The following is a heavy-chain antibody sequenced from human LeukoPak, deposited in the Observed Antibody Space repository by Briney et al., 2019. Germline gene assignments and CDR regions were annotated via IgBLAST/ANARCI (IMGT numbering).Heavy chain of an antibody. CDR1: GFTFSSYN. D-gene: IGHD1-26*01. CDR2: ISSSSSYI. Sequence: GGTLRLSCAASGFTFSSYNMNWVRHPPGRGLEWGSSISSSSSYIYYADSVKGRFTISRDNAKNSLYLQMNSLRAEDTAVYYCASWRSSGSYYVWGQGTLVTVSS. J-gene: IGHJ4*02. V-gene: IGHV3-21*01. CDR3: ASWRSSGSYYV.